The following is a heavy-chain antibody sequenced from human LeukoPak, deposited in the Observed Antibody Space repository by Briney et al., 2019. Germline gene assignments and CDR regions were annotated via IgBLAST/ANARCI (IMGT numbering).Heavy chain of an antibody. CDR1: GFTFSTYA. CDR3: ARDRSDGADY. D-gene: IGHD3-3*01. CDR2: LSASGGNA. Sequence: GGSLRLSCAASGFTFSTYAMTWLRQAPGKGLEWVSALSASGGNAYYADSVKGRFTISRDNSKNTLYLQMNSLRAEDTAVYYCARDRSDGADYWGQGTLVTVSS. V-gene: IGHV3-23*01. J-gene: IGHJ4*02.